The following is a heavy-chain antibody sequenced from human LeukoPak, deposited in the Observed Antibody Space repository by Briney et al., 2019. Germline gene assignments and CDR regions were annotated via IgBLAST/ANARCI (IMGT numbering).Heavy chain of an antibody. V-gene: IGHV4-39*01. CDR1: GFTFSSYA. Sequence: PGGSLRLSCAASGFTFSSYAMSWVRQPPGKGLEWIGSISYTGSAYYNSSLKSRVTISVDMSENQFSLKLTSVTAADMAVYYCASHPRDWFDPWGQGTLVTVSS. CDR2: ISYTGSA. CDR3: ASHPRDWFDP. J-gene: IGHJ5*02.